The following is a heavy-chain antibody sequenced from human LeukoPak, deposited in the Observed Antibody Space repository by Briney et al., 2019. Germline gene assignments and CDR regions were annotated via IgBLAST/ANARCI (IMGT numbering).Heavy chain of an antibody. CDR1: GFTFSSYA. Sequence: PGGSLRLSCAASGFTFSSYAMNWVRQAPGKGLEWVSAICSNDNNTYYANSVKGRFTISRDNSKNTLYLQMNSLRAEDTAVYYCARGGLLSYYYYGMDVWGQGTTVTVSS. V-gene: IGHV3-23*01. CDR3: ARGGLLSYYYYGMDV. CDR2: ICSNDNNT. D-gene: IGHD2-15*01. J-gene: IGHJ6*02.